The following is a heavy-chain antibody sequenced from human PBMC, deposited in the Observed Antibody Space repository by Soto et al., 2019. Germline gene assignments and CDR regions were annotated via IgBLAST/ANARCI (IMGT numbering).Heavy chain of an antibody. CDR3: ARLRSAATYYYYYYMDV. J-gene: IGHJ6*03. D-gene: IGHD2-15*01. CDR2: IIPIFGTA. Sequence: SVKVSCKASGGTFSSYAISWVRQAPGQGLEWMGGIIPIFGTANYAQKFQGRVTITADESTSTAYMELSSLRSEDTAVYYCARLRSAATYYYYYYMDVWGKGTTVTVSS. V-gene: IGHV1-69*13. CDR1: GGTFSSYA.